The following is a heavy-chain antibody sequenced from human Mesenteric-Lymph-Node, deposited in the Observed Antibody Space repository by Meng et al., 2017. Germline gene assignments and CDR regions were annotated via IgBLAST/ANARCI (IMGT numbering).Heavy chain of an antibody. D-gene: IGHD4-17*01. CDR3: ARTNYGDYNWFDP. CDR1: GGSISSGGYY. V-gene: IGHV4-31*11. CDR2: IYYSGST. Sequence: GQLSEPLSLTFAVSGGSISSGGYYWSWIRQHPGKGLEWIGYIYYSGSTYYNPSLKSRVTISVDTSKNQFSLKLSSVTAADTAVYFCARTNYGDYNWFDPWGQGTLVTVSS. J-gene: IGHJ5*02.